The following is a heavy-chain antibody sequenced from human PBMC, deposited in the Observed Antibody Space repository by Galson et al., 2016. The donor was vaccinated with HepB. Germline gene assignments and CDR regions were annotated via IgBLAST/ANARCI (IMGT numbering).Heavy chain of an antibody. CDR1: GYMFTKYG. Sequence: SVKVSCKASGYMFTKYGISWVRQAPGQGLEWMGWISGYNINTQTAQKFQGRVTMTKDTSTSTAYMELTSLRSDDTAVYYCARDRNGRERDPLDYWGQGTLVTVSS. V-gene: IGHV1-18*01. D-gene: IGHD2-8*01. CDR2: ISGYNINT. CDR3: ARDRNGRERDPLDY. J-gene: IGHJ4*02.